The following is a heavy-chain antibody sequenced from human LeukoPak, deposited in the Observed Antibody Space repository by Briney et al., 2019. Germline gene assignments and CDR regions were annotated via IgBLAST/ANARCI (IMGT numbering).Heavy chain of an antibody. J-gene: IGHJ1*01. Sequence: PGGSLRLSCSASGFTFSSYAMHWVRQAPGKGLEYVSAISSNGGSTYYADSVKGRFTISRDNSKNTLYPQMSSLRAEDTAVYYCAKAAKIVHFQHWGQGTLVTVSS. CDR1: GFTFSSYA. D-gene: IGHD2/OR15-2a*01. CDR2: ISSNGGST. CDR3: AKAAKIVHFQH. V-gene: IGHV3-64D*09.